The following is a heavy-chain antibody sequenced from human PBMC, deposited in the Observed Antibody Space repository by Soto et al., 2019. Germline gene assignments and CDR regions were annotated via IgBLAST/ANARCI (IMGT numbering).Heavy chain of an antibody. V-gene: IGHV4-59*01. J-gene: IGHJ6*02. CDR2: IYYSGST. CDR1: GGSISSYY. D-gene: IGHD6-6*01. CDR3: ARSMYSTSAQLYYGMDV. Sequence: PSETLSLTCTVSGGSISSYYWSWIRQPPGKGLEWIGYIYYSGSTNYNPSLKSRVTISVDTSKNQFSLKLSSVTAADTAVYYCARSMYSTSAQLYYGMDVWGQGTTVTVS.